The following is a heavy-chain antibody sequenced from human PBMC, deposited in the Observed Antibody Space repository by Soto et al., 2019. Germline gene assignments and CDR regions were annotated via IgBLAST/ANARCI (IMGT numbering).Heavy chain of an antibody. CDR2: ISYDGSNK. CDR3: AKDGREYYYYFYGTDV. J-gene: IGHJ6*02. Sequence: PGGSLRLSCAASGFAFSTHGIHWVRQAPGKGLEWVAVISYDGSNKYYAESVKGRFTISRDNSKNTVYLEMNSLRAEDTAVYYCAKDGREYYYYFYGTDVWGQGTTVTVSS. CDR1: GFAFSTHG. V-gene: IGHV3-30*18.